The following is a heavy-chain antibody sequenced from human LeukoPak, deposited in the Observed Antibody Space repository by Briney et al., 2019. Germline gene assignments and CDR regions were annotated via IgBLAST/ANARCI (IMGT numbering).Heavy chain of an antibody. CDR3: VRDRGYSSFDY. J-gene: IGHJ4*02. CDR2: IKKDRSEE. V-gene: IGHV3-7*01. D-gene: IGHD5-18*01. Sequence: PGGSLRLSCAAYGFPFSNYWMNWIRQAPGKGLEWVAGIKKDRSEEYYVDFVKGRFTISRDNAKNSLFLQMNSLRVDDTAVYYCVRDRGYSSFDYWGQGTLVTVSS. CDR1: GFPFSNYW.